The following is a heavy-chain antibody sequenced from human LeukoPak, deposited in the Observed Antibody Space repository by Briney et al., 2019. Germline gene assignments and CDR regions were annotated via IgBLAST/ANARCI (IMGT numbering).Heavy chain of an antibody. J-gene: IGHJ4*02. CDR3: ARDLVVGIAAAGTY. CDR1: GYTFTGYY. V-gene: IGHV1-2*02. CDR2: INPNSGGT. D-gene: IGHD6-13*01. Sequence: ASVKVSCKASGYTFTGYYMHWVRQAPGQGLEWMGWINPNSGGTNYAQKLQGRVTMTTDTSTSTAYMELRSLRSDDTAVYYCARDLVVGIAAAGTYWGQGTLVTVSS.